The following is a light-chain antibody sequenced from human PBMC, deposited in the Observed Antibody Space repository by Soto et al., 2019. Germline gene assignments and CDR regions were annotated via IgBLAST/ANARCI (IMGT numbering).Light chain of an antibody. CDR2: GNS. CDR3: QSYASSLSGWV. CDR1: SSNIGAGYD. J-gene: IGLJ3*02. Sequence: QSVLTQPPSVSGAPGQRVTISCTGSSSNIGAGYDVHWYQQLPGTAPKLPIYGNSNRPSGVPDRFSGSKSGTSASLAITGLQAEDEADYYCQSYASSLSGWVFGGGTKLTVL. V-gene: IGLV1-40*01.